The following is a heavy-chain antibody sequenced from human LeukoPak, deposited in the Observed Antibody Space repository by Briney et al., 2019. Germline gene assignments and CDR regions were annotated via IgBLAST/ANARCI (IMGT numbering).Heavy chain of an antibody. Sequence: PSQTLSLTCAVSGGSISSGGYSWSWIRQPAGKGLEWIGRIYTSGTTDYNPSLKSRVTMSVDTSKKQFSLKLSSVTAADTAVYYCTRGPGEVTGESFDYWGQGTLVTVSS. CDR2: IYTSGTT. CDR3: TRGPGEVTGESFDY. D-gene: IGHD2-21*02. J-gene: IGHJ4*02. CDR1: GGSISSGGYS. V-gene: IGHV4-61*02.